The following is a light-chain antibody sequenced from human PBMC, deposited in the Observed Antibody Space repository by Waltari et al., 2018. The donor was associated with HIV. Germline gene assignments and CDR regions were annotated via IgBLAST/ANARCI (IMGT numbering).Light chain of an antibody. CDR1: NIEGKS. CDR3: QVWDNRDDHVV. J-gene: IGLJ2*01. Sequence: YVVTQPPSVSVAPGQTARISCGGNNIEGKSVHWYQQKPGQAPVEVVYDDSDRPSGIPERFSGSNSGNTATLIISRVEAGDEADYYCQVWDNRDDHVVFGGGTKLTVL. V-gene: IGLV3-21*02. CDR2: DDS.